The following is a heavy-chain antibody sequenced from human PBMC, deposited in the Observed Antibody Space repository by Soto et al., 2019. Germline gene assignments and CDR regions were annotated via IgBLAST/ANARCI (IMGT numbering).Heavy chain of an antibody. CDR1: GGSISSGGYY. CDR3: ARVRGNSGYDYYGMDV. CDR2: IYYSGST. V-gene: IGHV4-31*03. D-gene: IGHD1-26*01. J-gene: IGHJ6*02. Sequence: QVQLQESGPGLVKPSQTLSLTCTVSGGSISSGGYYWSWIRQHPGKGLEWIGYIYYSGSTYYNPYLQSRGTISVDTSKNQFSLKLSSVTAADTAVYYCARVRGNSGYDYYGMDVWGQGTTVTVSS.